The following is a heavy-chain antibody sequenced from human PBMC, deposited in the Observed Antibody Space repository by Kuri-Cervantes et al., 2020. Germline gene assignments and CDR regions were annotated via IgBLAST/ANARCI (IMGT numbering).Heavy chain of an antibody. J-gene: IGHJ1*01. CDR3: AKDRGGAVAAPRYFQH. CDR1: GFTVSSYD. Sequence: GGSLRLSCAASGFTVSSYDMHWVRQATGKGLEWVSAIGTAGDTYYPGSVKGRFTISRDNSKNTLYLQMNSLRAEDTAVYYCAKDRGGAVAAPRYFQHWGQGTLVTVSS. D-gene: IGHD6-19*01. V-gene: IGHV3-13*01. CDR2: IGTAGDT.